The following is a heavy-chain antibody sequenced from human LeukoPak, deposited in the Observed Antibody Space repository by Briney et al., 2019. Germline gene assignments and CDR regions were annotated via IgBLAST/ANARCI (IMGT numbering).Heavy chain of an antibody. Sequence: SETLSLTCAVYGGSFSGYYWSWIRQPPGKGLEWIGEINHSGSTNYNPSLKSRVTISVDTSKNQFSLKPSSVTAADTAVYYCARGSRAPQPHYDFWSGYYYYYYGMDVWGQGTTVTVSS. J-gene: IGHJ6*02. D-gene: IGHD3-3*01. V-gene: IGHV4-34*01. CDR1: GGSFSGYY. CDR2: INHSGST. CDR3: ARGSRAPQPHYDFWSGYYYYYYGMDV.